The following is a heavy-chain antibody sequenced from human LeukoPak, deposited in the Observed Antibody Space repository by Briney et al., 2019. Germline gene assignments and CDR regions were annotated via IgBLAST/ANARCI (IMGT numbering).Heavy chain of an antibody. D-gene: IGHD3-10*01. CDR2: IGGGGGST. CDR1: GFTFSSYA. J-gene: IGHJ4*02. Sequence: GGSLRLSCAASGFTFSSYAMSWVRQAPGKGLEWVSGIGGGGGSTYYADSVKGRFTISRDNSKNTLYLQMNSLRAEDTALYYCAKAYLWFGELDYFDYWGQGTLVTVSS. V-gene: IGHV3-23*01. CDR3: AKAYLWFGELDYFDY.